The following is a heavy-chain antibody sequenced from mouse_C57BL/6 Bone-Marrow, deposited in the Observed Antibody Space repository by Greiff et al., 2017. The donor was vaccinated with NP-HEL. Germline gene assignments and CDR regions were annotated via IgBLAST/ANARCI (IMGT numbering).Heavy chain of an antibody. CDR2: IYPRSGNT. J-gene: IGHJ2*01. V-gene: IGHV1-81*01. CDR1: GYTFTSYG. Sequence: VQLQESGAELARPGASVKLSCKASGYTFTSYGISWVKQRTGQGLEWIGEIYPRSGNTYYNEKFKGKATLTADKSSSTAYMELRSLTSEDSAVYFCARLGLRRPYYFDYWGQGTTLTVSS. D-gene: IGHD2-2*01. CDR3: ARLGLRRPYYFDY.